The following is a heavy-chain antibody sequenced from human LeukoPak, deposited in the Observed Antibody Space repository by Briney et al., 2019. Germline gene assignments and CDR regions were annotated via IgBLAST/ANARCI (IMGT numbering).Heavy chain of an antibody. CDR1: GGSVSNDY. Sequence: SETLSLTCSVSGGSVSNDYWNWIRQPPGKGLEWIGRIYTSGSTNYNPSLKSRVTISVDTSKNQFSLKLSSVTAADTAVYYCARDSAQRYYYDSSGYYYCMDVWGKGTTVTVSS. J-gene: IGHJ6*03. CDR2: IYTSGST. CDR3: ARDSAQRYYYDSSGYYYCMDV. D-gene: IGHD3-22*01. V-gene: IGHV4-4*08.